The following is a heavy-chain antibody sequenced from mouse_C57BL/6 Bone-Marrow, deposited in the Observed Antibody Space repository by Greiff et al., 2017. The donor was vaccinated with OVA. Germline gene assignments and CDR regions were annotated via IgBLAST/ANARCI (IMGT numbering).Heavy chain of an antibody. CDR3: ARDPGGQYYFDY. CDR2: ISDGGSYT. CDR1: GFTFSSYA. Sequence: EVKLMESGGGLVKPGGSLKLSCAASGFTFSSYAMSWVRQTPEKRLEWVATISDGGSYTYSPDNVKGRFTISSDNAKNILYLQMSHLKSEGTAMYYCARDPGGQYYFDYWGQGTTLTVSS. J-gene: IGHJ2*01. V-gene: IGHV5-4*01.